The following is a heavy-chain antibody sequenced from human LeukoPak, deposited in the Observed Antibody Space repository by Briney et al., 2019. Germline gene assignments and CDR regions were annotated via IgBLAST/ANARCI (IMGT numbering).Heavy chain of an antibody. Sequence: ASVKVSCKASGYTFTGYYMHWVRQAPGQGLEWMGRINPNSGGTNYAQKFQGRVTMTRDTSISTAYMELSRLRSDDTAVHYCSREGDNYDFWSGSSMNWFDPWGQGTLVTVSS. CDR1: GYTFTGYY. CDR2: INPNSGGT. V-gene: IGHV1-2*06. J-gene: IGHJ5*02. CDR3: SREGDNYDFWSGSSMNWFDP. D-gene: IGHD3-3*01.